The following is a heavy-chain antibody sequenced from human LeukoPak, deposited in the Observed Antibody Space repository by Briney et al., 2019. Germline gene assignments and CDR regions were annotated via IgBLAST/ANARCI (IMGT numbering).Heavy chain of an antibody. V-gene: IGHV3-21*01. CDR1: GFTFSSYS. CDR3: ARAAELRFLEWLPESVDY. D-gene: IGHD3-3*01. Sequence: GGSLRLSCAASGFTFSSYSMNWVRQAPGKGLEWVSSISSSSSYIYYADSVKGRFTISRDNTKNSLYLQMNSLRAEDTAVYYCARAAELRFLEWLPESVDYWGQGTLVTVSS. CDR2: ISSSSSYI. J-gene: IGHJ4*02.